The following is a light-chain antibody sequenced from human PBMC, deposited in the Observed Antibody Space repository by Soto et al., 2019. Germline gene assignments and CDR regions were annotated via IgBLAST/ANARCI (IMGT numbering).Light chain of an antibody. CDR3: QQYDNRLT. Sequence: DIPMTQSPSSLSASVGDRVTITCQASQDIRSYLNWYQQKPGQAPKLLIYDASNLETGVPSRFSGSGSGTDFTFTISSLQPEDIATYYCQQYDNRLTFGGGSKVEIK. CDR1: QDIRSY. V-gene: IGKV1-33*01. J-gene: IGKJ4*01. CDR2: DAS.